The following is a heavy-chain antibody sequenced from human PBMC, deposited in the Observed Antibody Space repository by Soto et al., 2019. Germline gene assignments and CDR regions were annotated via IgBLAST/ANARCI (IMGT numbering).Heavy chain of an antibody. V-gene: IGHV3-30*04. CDR3: TKSSGGSSSVGMDY. Sequence: QVQLVESGGGVVQPGRSLRLSCAGSGFIFKNYALNWVRQAPGKGLEWVASITRDGYNKYYADSVKGRFTISRDNSSDTLSLQMTALTIEDSSVYYCTKSSGGSSSVGMDYWGQGTRVTVSS. D-gene: IGHD6-6*01. CDR2: ITRDGYNK. J-gene: IGHJ4*02. CDR1: GFIFKNYA.